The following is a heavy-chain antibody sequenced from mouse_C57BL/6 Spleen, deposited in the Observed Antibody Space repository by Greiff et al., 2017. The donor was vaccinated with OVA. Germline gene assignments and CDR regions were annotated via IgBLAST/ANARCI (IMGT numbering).Heavy chain of an antibody. CDR1: GFTFSSYG. CDR2: ISSGGSYT. CDR3: ARQNYSNYSYFDY. J-gene: IGHJ2*01. D-gene: IGHD2-5*01. V-gene: IGHV5-6*02. Sequence: EVKLVESGGDLVKPGGSLKLSCAASGFTFSSYGMSWVRQTPDKRLEWVATISSGGSYTYYPDSVKGRFTISRDNAKNTLYLQMSSLKSEDTAMYYCARQNYSNYSYFDYWGQGTTLTVSS.